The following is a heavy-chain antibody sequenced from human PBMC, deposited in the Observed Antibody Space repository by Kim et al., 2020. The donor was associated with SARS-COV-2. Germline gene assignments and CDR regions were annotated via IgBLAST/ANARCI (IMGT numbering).Heavy chain of an antibody. CDR1: GGSISSGGYY. J-gene: IGHJ3*02. V-gene: IGHV4-31*03. CDR3: AREHKGGYCSGGSCYSDAFDI. D-gene: IGHD2-15*01. CDR2: IYYSGST. Sequence: SETLSLTCTVSGGSISSGGYYWSWIRQHPGKGLEWIGYIYYSGSTYYNPSLKSRVTISVDTSKNQFSLKLSSVTAADTAVYYCAREHKGGYCSGGSCYSDAFDIWGQGTMVTVSS.